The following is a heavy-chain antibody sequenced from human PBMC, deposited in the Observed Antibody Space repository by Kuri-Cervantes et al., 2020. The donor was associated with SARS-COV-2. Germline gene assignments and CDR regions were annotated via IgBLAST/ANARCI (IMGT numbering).Heavy chain of an antibody. CDR2: IYSGGST. J-gene: IGHJ6*02. CDR3: ARVEVAGMSYGMDV. Sequence: GGSLRLSCAASGFTVSSNYMSWVRQAPRKGLEWVSVIYSGGSTYYADSVKGRFTISRDNSKNTLYLQMNSLRAEDTAVYYCARVEVAGMSYGMDVWGQGTTVTVSS. CDR1: GFTVSSNY. V-gene: IGHV3-66*02. D-gene: IGHD6-19*01.